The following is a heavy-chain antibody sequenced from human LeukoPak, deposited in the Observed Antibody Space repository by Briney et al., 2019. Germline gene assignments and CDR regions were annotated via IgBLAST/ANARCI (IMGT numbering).Heavy chain of an antibody. D-gene: IGHD3-10*01. CDR3: ARHSRGSTMVQGVIWRFDP. J-gene: IGHJ5*02. CDR1: GGSISSYY. V-gene: IGHV4-59*08. CDR2: IYYSGST. Sequence: SETLSLTCTVSGGSISSYYWSWIRQPPGKELEWIGYIYYSGSTNYNPSLKSRVTISVDTSKNQFSLKLSSVTAADTAVYYCARHSRGSTMVQGVIWRFDPWGQGTLVTVSS.